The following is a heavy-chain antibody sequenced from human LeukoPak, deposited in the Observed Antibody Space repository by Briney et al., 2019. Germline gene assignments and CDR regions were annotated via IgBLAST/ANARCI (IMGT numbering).Heavy chain of an antibody. Sequence: PGGSLRLSCAASGFTFDDDGMNWVRQAPGKGLEWVSSITWNGDNTRYADSVKGRFTISRDNAKNSLFLQMNSLRAEDTAFYYCARAPHAFDIWGQGTMVTVSS. CDR1: GFTFDDDG. J-gene: IGHJ3*02. CDR3: ARAPHAFDI. CDR2: ITWNGDNT. V-gene: IGHV3-20*04.